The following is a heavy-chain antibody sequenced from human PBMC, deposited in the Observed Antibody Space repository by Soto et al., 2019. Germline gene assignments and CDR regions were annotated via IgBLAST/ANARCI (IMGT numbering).Heavy chain of an antibody. CDR2: IKFDASEK. Sequence: LRLSCAASGFTFGTYWMSWVRQAPGKGLEWLATIKFDASEKKYVDSVKGRFTISRDNSDNALHLQMNRLRVEDTALYYCATYDFWRFDYWGQGIVVTVSS. D-gene: IGHD3-3*01. CDR3: ATYDFWRFDY. CDR1: GFTFGTYW. V-gene: IGHV3-7*03. J-gene: IGHJ4*02.